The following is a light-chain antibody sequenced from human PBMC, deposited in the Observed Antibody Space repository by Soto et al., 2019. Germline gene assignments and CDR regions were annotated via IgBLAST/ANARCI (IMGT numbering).Light chain of an antibody. CDR1: SSNIGAGYD. Sequence: QSVLTQPHSVSGAPGQRVTISCTGSSSNIGAGYDVHWYQQPPGTAPKLLIYGNSNRPSGIPDRFSGSKSGTSASLAITGLQAEDEADYYCQSYASSLSAVVFGGGTKLTVL. V-gene: IGLV1-40*01. CDR3: QSYASSLSAVV. CDR2: GNS. J-gene: IGLJ2*01.